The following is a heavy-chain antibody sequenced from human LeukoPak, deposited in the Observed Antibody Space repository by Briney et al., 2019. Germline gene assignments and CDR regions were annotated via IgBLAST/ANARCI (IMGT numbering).Heavy chain of an antibody. CDR1: GFTFSNAW. CDR3: TTDFMGYSYGYYFDY. CDR2: IKSKTDGGTT. D-gene: IGHD5-18*01. Sequence: KPGGSLRLSCAASGFTFSNAWTSWVRQAPGKGLEWFGRIKSKTDGGTTDYAAPVKGRFTISRDDSKNTLYLQMNSLKTEDTSVYYCTTDFMGYSYGYYFDYWGQGTLVTVSS. J-gene: IGHJ4*02. V-gene: IGHV3-15*01.